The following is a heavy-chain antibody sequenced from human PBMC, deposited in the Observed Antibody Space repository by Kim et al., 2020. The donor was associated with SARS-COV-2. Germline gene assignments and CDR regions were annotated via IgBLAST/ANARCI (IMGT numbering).Heavy chain of an antibody. CDR3: ASLQWELPYFDY. CDR2: IYYSGST. D-gene: IGHD1-26*01. Sequence: SETLSLTCTVSGGSISSSSYYWGWIRQPPGKGLEWIGSIYYSGSTYYNPSLKSRVTISVDTSKNQFSLKLSSVTAADTAVYYCASLQWELPYFDYWGQGTLVTVSS. J-gene: IGHJ4*02. V-gene: IGHV4-39*01. CDR1: GGSISSSSYY.